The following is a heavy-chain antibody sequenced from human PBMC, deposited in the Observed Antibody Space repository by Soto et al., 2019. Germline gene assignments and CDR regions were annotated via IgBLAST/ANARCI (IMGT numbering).Heavy chain of an antibody. Sequence: SETLSLTCSVSSDSMNSGGYYWSWIRQHPGKGLEWIGYIYSNGDTYYNPSLKSRVTISVDTSKNQFSLNLTSVTAADTAVYYCARRGGSSSGYYYYAMDVWGQGTTVTSP. CDR2: IYSNGDT. J-gene: IGHJ6*02. D-gene: IGHD6-6*01. V-gene: IGHV4-31*03. CDR3: ARRGGSSSGYYYYAMDV. CDR1: SDSMNSGGYY.